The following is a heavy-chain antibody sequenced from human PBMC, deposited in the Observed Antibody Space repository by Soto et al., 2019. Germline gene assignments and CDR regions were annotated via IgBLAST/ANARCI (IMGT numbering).Heavy chain of an antibody. J-gene: IGHJ6*02. Sequence: QVHLVQSGAEVKKPGSSVNVSCKTSGGSFNNYAVSWVRQAPGQGLEWMGGIIPNFDTPNYAQKFQDRVTIIADESTSTVYMELRSVRSNDTAVYYCAVAMVREILIFESSGMHVWGQGTTVIVSS. V-gene: IGHV1-69*01. CDR1: GGSFNNYA. CDR3: AVAMVREILIFESSGMHV. D-gene: IGHD3-10*01. CDR2: IIPNFDTP.